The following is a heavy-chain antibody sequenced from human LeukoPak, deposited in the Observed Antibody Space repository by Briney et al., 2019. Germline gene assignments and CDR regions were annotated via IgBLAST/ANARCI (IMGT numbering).Heavy chain of an antibody. CDR2: IKQDGSEK. D-gene: IGHD1-26*01. Sequence: GGSLRLSCAASGFTFSSYWMSWVRQAPGKGLEWVANIKQDGSEKYYVDSVKGRFTISRDNAKISLYLQMSSLGAEDTAVYYCXXGIVGAPEVYFDYWGQGTLVTVSS. CDR3: XXGIVGAPEVYFDY. CDR1: GFTFSSYW. V-gene: IGHV3-7*01. J-gene: IGHJ4*02.